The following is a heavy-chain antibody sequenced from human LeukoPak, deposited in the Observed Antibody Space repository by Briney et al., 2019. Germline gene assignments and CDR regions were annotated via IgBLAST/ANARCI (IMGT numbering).Heavy chain of an antibody. D-gene: IGHD3-9*01. Sequence: ASVKVSCKASGYTFTGYYMHWVRQAPGQGLEWMGWINPNSGGTNYAQKFQGRVTMTRDTSISTAYMELSRLRSDDTAVYYCARGLYFDWSSPPIWFDPWGQGTLVTVSS. CDR3: ARGLYFDWSSPPIWFDP. CDR1: GYTFTGYY. J-gene: IGHJ5*02. CDR2: INPNSGGT. V-gene: IGHV1-2*02.